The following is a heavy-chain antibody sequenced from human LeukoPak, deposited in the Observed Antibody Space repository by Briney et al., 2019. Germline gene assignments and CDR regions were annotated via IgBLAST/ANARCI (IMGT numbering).Heavy chain of an antibody. Sequence: PSETLSLTCNVSGDSIRGFYWGWIRQPPGKGLEWIGYIYYSGSTNYNPSLKSRVTISVDTSKNQFSLKLSSVTAADTAVYFCARSKTVGATLWFDPWGQGTLVTVSS. CDR3: ARSKTVGATLWFDP. D-gene: IGHD1-26*01. J-gene: IGHJ5*02. CDR1: GDSIRGFY. V-gene: IGHV4-59*01. CDR2: IYYSGST.